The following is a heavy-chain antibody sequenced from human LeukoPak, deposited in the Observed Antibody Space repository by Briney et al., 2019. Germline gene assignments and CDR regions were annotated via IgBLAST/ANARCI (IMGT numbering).Heavy chain of an antibody. Sequence: ASVKVSCKASGYTFTAYYMHWVRQAPGQGLEWMGWINPNSGGTNYARKFQGRVTMTRDTSMNTAYMELIGLTSDDTAVYYCAGAMVRGVTPGLSHWGQGTLVTVSS. CDR3: AGAMVRGVTPGLSH. CDR2: INPNSGGT. D-gene: IGHD3-10*01. CDR1: GYTFTAYY. V-gene: IGHV1-2*02. J-gene: IGHJ4*02.